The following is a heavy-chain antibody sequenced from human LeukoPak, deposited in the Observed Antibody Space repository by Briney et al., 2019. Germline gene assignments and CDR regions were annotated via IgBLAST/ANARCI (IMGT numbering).Heavy chain of an antibody. CDR3: ARVAAADYFDY. V-gene: IGHV1-18*01. J-gene: IGHJ4*02. CDR2: INAYNGNT. CDR1: GYTFTSYG. D-gene: IGHD6-13*01. Sequence: ASVKLSCKASGYTFTSYGISWVRQAPGQGLEWMGWINAYNGNTNYAQKLQGRVTMTTDTSTSTAYMELRSLRSDDTAVYYCARVAAADYFDYWGQGTLVTVSS.